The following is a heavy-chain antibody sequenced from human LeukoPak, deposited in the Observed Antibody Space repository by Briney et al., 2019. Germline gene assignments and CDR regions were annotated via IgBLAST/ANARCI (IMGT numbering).Heavy chain of an antibody. CDR3: ARVAYDSSGYIYLYFDY. D-gene: IGHD3-22*01. Sequence: ASVKVSCKASGYTFTGYYMHWVRQAPGQGLEWMGWINPNSGGTNYAQKFQGRVTMTRDTSISTAYMELSRLRSDDTAVYYCARVAYDSSGYIYLYFDYWGQGTLVTVSS. CDR1: GYTFTGYY. J-gene: IGHJ4*02. CDR2: INPNSGGT. V-gene: IGHV1-2*02.